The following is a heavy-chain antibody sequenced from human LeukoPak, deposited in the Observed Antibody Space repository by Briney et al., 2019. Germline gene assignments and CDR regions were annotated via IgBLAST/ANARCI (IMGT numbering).Heavy chain of an antibody. CDR3: ARDRYTYYDFWSGYYTGDWFDP. CDR1: GYTFTSYG. Sequence: ASVKVSCKASGYTFTSYGISWVRQAPGQGLEWMGWISAYNGNTNYAQKLQGRVTMTTDTSTSTAYMELRSLRSDDTAVYYCARDRYTYYDFWSGYYTGDWFDPWGQGTLVTVSS. J-gene: IGHJ5*02. D-gene: IGHD3-3*01. CDR2: ISAYNGNT. V-gene: IGHV1-18*01.